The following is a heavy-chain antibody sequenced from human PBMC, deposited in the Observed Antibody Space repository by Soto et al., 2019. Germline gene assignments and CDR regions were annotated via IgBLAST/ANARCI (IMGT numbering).Heavy chain of an antibody. J-gene: IGHJ6*02. CDR3: ATDAPRVEPTAIYYYYGMDV. CDR2: FDPEEGET. V-gene: IGHV1-24*01. D-gene: IGHD2-21*02. CDR1: GNTLTELS. Sequence: ASVKVSCKVSGNTLTELSMHWVRQAPGKGLEWKRGFDPEEGETIYAQKYQGRVTMTEDTTTDTAYMELSSLSSEDTAVYYCATDAPRVEPTAIYYYYGMDVWGQGTTVTVSS.